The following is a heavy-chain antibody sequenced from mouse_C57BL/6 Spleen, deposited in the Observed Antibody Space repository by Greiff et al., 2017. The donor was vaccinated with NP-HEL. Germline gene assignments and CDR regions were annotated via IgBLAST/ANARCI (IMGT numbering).Heavy chain of an antibody. J-gene: IGHJ4*01. D-gene: IGHD2-4*01. CDR1: GFTFSSYG. Sequence: VQLKESGGDLVKPGGSLKLSCAASGFTFSSYGMSWVRQTPDKRLEWVATISSGGSYTYYADSVKGRFTISRDNAKNTLYLQMSSLKSEDTAMYYCARINTYYAMDYWGQGTSVTDSS. CDR2: ISSGGSYT. V-gene: IGHV5-6*01. CDR3: ARINTYYAMDY.